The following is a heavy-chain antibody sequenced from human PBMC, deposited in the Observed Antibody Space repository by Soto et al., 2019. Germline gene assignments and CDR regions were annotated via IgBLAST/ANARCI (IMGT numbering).Heavy chain of an antibody. J-gene: IGHJ5*02. CDR1: GFTFSSYA. D-gene: IGHD2-15*01. CDR2: ISGSGDYT. V-gene: IGHV3-23*01. CDR3: AKDSRSHPQGWFDP. Sequence: EVQLLESGGGLVQPGESLRLSCAASGFTFSSYAMTWVRQAPGKGLEWVSSISGSGDYTYFADSVKGRFTLSRANSTATLYLQLSSLRVEDTAIYYCAKDSRSHPQGWFDPWGQGTLVTVSS.